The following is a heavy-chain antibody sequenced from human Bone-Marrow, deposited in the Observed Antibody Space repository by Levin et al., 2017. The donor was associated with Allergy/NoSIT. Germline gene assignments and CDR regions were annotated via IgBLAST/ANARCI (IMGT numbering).Heavy chain of an antibody. CDR3: AKGTGWVAGAVALI. D-gene: IGHD6-19*01. J-gene: IGHJ4*02. CDR1: GFTFSSYA. CDR2: ISGSGTST. Sequence: GGSLRLSCAASGFTFSSYAMSWVRQAPGKGLDWVSAISGSGTSTYYADSVKGRFTISRDNSMTTLYLQMNSLRAEDTAVYYCAKGTGWVAGAVALIWGQGTLVTVSS. V-gene: IGHV3-23*01.